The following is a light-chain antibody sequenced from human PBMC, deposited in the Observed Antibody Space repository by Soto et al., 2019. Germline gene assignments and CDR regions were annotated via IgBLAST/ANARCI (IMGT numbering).Light chain of an antibody. Sequence: EILMTQSPATLSVSPGDRATLSCRASQSVSSYLAWYQQKPGQSPRLLIYGAGTRATGIPDRFSAGGFGTEFTLSISSLQSEDFAVYYCHQYDNWPYTFGQGTKLEIK. CDR1: QSVSSY. CDR3: HQYDNWPYT. V-gene: IGKV3-15*01. CDR2: GAG. J-gene: IGKJ2*01.